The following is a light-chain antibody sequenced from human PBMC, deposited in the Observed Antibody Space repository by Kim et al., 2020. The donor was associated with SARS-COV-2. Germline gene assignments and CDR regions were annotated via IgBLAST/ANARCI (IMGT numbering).Light chain of an antibody. J-gene: IGLJ3*02. V-gene: IGLV1-51*01. Sequence: QSVLTQPPSVSAAPGQKVTISCSGSRSNIGNNPVSWYQQFPGTAPKLITYDNDMRPSGIPDRFSSSKSGTSATLGITGLRTGDEADYYCATWDSSLSVGVFGGGTQLTVL. CDR3: ATWDSSLSVGV. CDR1: RSNIGNNP. CDR2: DND.